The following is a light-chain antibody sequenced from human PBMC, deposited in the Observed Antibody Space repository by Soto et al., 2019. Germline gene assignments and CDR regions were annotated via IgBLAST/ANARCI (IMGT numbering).Light chain of an antibody. J-gene: IGKJ1*01. CDR1: QSVNSN. V-gene: IGKV3-15*01. CDR2: GAS. Sequence: EIVLTQSPATLSVSPGERATLSCRASQSVNSNLAWYQQKPGQAPRLLIYGASTRATGIPARFSGSGSGTELIHTIISMPSEDVAVYYCQQYNIWPPWTFGQGTKVEIK. CDR3: QQYNIWPPWT.